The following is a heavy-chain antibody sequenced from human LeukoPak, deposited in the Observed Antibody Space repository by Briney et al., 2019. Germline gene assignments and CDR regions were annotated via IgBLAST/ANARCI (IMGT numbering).Heavy chain of an antibody. V-gene: IGHV3-11*06. CDR3: ARARVVIYSFDY. CDR2: ISSSSSHI. D-gene: IGHD3-22*01. CDR1: GFTFTDYY. Sequence: GESLKLSCAASGFTFTDYYMSWIRQAPGKGLEWVSYISSSSSHINYAHSVKGRFTISRDYARNSVYLQMSGLRADDTAVYYCARARVVIYSFDYWGQGTLVTVSS. J-gene: IGHJ4*02.